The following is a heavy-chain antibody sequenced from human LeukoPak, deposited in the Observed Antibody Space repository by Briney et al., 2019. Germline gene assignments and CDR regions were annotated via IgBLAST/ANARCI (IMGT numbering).Heavy chain of an antibody. V-gene: IGHV1-18*01. CDR3: ARDSSSSWYGRPQDY. Sequence: DSVKVSCKTSGYTFTSYGISWVRQAPGQGLEWMGWISAYNGNTKSVQKFQGRVTMTIDTSTSTAYMELRSLRSDDTAVFYCARDSSSSWYGRPQDYWGQGTLVTVSS. CDR2: ISAYNGNT. CDR1: GYTFTSYG. J-gene: IGHJ4*02. D-gene: IGHD6-13*01.